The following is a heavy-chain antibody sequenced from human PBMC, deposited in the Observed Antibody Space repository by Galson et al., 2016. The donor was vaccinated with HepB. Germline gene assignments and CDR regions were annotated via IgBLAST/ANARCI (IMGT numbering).Heavy chain of an antibody. V-gene: IGHV3-74*01. D-gene: IGHD2-15*01. CDR2: INLDGSTT. CDR3: VSGYDAHAYGY. CDR1: GFTFTVYW. J-gene: IGHJ4*02. Sequence: CAASGFTFTVYWMYWVRQAPGKGLVWVSHINLDGSTTTYADSVKGRFTISRDNARNTLDLQMDSLRAEDAAVYYCVSGYDAHAYGYWGQGTLVTVSS.